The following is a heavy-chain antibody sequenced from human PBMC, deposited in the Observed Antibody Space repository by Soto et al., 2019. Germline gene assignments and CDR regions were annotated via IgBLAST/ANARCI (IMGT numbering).Heavy chain of an antibody. CDR1: GFTFSTYS. D-gene: IGHD5-12*01. J-gene: IGHJ3*02. V-gene: IGHV3-48*01. Sequence: GGSLILSCAASGFTFSTYSMNWVRQAPGKGLEWVSYISSSSSTIFYTDSVKGRFTISRDNSKNTLYLQMNSLRAEDTAVYYCARERDIVATITVVGAFDIWGQGTMVTVSS. CDR2: ISSSSSTI. CDR3: ARERDIVATITVVGAFDI.